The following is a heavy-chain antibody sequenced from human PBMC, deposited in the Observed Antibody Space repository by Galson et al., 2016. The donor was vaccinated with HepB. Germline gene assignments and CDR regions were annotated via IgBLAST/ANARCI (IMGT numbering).Heavy chain of an antibody. Sequence: SLRLSCAASGLTFTNYANHWVRQAPGKGLDWVAVFSYDGTYKYYADSVRGRFTISRDDSDNTLYLQMNSLRVEDTAVYYCVRDRGGYCSSTSCYAYYFDFWGQGTLVTVSS. CDR2: FSYDGTYK. CDR1: GLTFTNYA. D-gene: IGHD2-2*01. CDR3: VRDRGGYCSSTSCYAYYFDF. V-gene: IGHV3-30-3*01. J-gene: IGHJ4*02.